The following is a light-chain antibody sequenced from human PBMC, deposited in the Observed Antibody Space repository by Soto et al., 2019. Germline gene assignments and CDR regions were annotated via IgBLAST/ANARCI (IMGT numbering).Light chain of an antibody. J-gene: IGKJ4*01. CDR2: WAS. CDR3: QQYYSTPLT. V-gene: IGKV4-1*01. CDR1: QSVLHSSNNENS. Sequence: DVVMTQSPDSLAVSLGERATINCKSSQSVLHSSNNENSLAWYQQKPGQPPKLLIYWASTRESGVPDRFSGSGSGTDFTLTISSLQAEDVAVYYCQQYYSTPLTFGGGTKVDIK.